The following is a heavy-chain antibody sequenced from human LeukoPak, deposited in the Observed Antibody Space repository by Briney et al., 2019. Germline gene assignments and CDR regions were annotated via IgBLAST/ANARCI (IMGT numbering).Heavy chain of an antibody. CDR1: GFTFSSYG. J-gene: IGHJ6*03. D-gene: IGHD3-10*01. CDR3: ARVNYGSGSNYYYYYMDV. CDR2: ISYDGSNK. V-gene: IGHV3-30*03. Sequence: GGSLRLSCAASGFTFSSYGMHWVRQAPGKGLEWVAVISYDGSNKYYADSVKGRFTISRDNSKNTLYLQMNSLRAEDTAVYYCARVNYGSGSNYYYYYMDVWGKGTTVTVSS.